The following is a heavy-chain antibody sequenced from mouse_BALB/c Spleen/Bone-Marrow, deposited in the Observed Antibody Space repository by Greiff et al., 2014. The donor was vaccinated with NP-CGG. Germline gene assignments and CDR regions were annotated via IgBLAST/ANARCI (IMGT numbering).Heavy chain of an antibody. CDR3: ARCYGSGCYDTDY. CDR2: IYPGGGYT. V-gene: IGHV1-63*02. D-gene: IGHD1-1*01. CDR1: GYTFTNYW. J-gene: IGHJ4*01. Sequence: QVQLQQSGAELVRPGTSVKMSCKAAGYTFTNYWIGWVKQRPGHGLEWIGDIYPGGGYTNYNEKFKGKATLTVDTSSSTAYMQHSRLTTEDSAVYYGARCYGSGCYDTDYWGQGTSVTVSS.